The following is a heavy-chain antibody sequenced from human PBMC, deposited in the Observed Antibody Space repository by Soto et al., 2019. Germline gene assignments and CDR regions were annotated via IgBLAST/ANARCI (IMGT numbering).Heavy chain of an antibody. CDR3: ASAVVFLQAGGCIGYCGTATVFTLNS. D-gene: IGHD2-15*01. J-gene: IGHJ5*01. Sequence: VSRGSMGNYNCSWIMQPTGKGLEWIGYIYDSGITYYNRCLKSGVTLSVDSFMIQFSLKLCSVTAADTDVYYFASAVVFLQAGGCIGYCGTATVFTLNS. V-gene: IGHV4-59*01. CDR2: IYDSGIT. CDR1: RGSMGNYN.